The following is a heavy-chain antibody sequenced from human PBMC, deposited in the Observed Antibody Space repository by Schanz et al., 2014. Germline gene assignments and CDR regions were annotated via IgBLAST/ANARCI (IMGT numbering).Heavy chain of an antibody. D-gene: IGHD6-13*01. CDR2: ISSGSSYA. V-gene: IGHV3-11*06. Sequence: QVQLVESGGGLVKPGGSLRLSCAASGFTFRDYYMSWIRQALGKGLEWVSDISSGSSYANYADSVKGRFTISRDNSKNTLYLQMNSLRAEDTSVYFCARVRRRIATPSTPSFRNYYYYAMDVWGQGTTVTVSS. CDR1: GFTFRDYY. J-gene: IGHJ6*02. CDR3: ARVRRRIATPSTPSFRNYYYYAMDV.